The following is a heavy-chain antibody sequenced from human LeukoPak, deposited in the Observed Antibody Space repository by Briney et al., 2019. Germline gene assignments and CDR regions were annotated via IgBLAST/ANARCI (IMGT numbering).Heavy chain of an antibody. CDR1: GFTFDDSA. J-gene: IGHJ1*01. Sequence: PGGSLRLSCAASGFTFDDSAMHWVRHAPGKGLEWVSLISGVGGSRYYADSVKGRFTISRDNSKNSLSLQMNSLRTEDTALYFCAKGIPMAGPIIQHWGQGTLVTVPS. CDR3: AKGIPMAGPIIQH. D-gene: IGHD6-19*01. CDR2: ISGVGGSR. V-gene: IGHV3-43*02.